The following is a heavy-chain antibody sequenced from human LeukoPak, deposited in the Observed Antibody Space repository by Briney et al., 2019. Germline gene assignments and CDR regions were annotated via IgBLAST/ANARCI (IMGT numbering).Heavy chain of an antibody. J-gene: IGHJ5*01. CDR2: ISAGADST. CDR1: AFTFSSYA. D-gene: IGHD4-17*01. CDR3: ARGAYGDYDS. Sequence: GGSPRLSCAASAFTFSSYAMSWVRQAPGKGLEWVSAISAGADSTYYADPVQGRFTISRDNSKNTLYLQMSGLRAEDTAVYFCARGAYGDYDSWGQGTLVTVSS. V-gene: IGHV3-23*01.